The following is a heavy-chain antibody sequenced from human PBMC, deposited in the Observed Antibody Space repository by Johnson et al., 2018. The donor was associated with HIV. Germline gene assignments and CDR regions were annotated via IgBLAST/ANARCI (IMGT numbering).Heavy chain of an antibody. J-gene: IGHJ3*02. V-gene: IGHV3-64*01. D-gene: IGHD6-19*01. CDR3: ARDNGAVAGPEGAFDI. CDR1: GFTFSSYA. CDR2: ISSNGGST. Sequence: VQLVESGGGLVQPGGSLRLSCAASGFTFSSYAMHWVRQAPGKGLEYVSAISSNGGSTYYATSVKGRFTISRDNSKNTLYLQMGSLRAEDTAVYYCARDNGAVAGPEGAFDIWGQGTMVTVSS.